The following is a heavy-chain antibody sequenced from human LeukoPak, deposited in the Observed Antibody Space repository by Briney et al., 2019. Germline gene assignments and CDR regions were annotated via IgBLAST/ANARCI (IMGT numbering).Heavy chain of an antibody. Sequence: PSETLSLTCAVYGGSFSGFYWSWIRQPPGKGLEWIGEINHSGITNYKPSLKSRVTISVDTSKNQFSLNLSSVTAADTAVYYCARASDLYSSGWYDYWGQGTLVTVSS. CDR3: ARASDLYSSGWYDY. CDR1: GGSFSGFY. V-gene: IGHV4-34*01. D-gene: IGHD6-19*01. J-gene: IGHJ4*02. CDR2: INHSGIT.